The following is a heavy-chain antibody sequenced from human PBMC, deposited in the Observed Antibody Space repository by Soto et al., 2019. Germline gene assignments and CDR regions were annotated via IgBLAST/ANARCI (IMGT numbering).Heavy chain of an antibody. Sequence: VQLVQSGGEVRKPGASVTVSCRASGYTFTKYGISWVRQAPAQGLEWMGWISADNDNTNYAQNLQGRVTMTTDTSTSTAYMQLRSLRSDDTAVYFCARGTSGYDYGLFDFWGQGTLVTVSS. V-gene: IGHV1-18*01. CDR3: ARGTSGYDYGLFDF. D-gene: IGHD5-12*01. CDR1: GYTFTKYG. CDR2: ISADNDNT. J-gene: IGHJ4*02.